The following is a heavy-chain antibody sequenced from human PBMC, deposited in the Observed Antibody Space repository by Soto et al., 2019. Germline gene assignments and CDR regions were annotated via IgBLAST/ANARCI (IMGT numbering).Heavy chain of an antibody. V-gene: IGHV3-23*01. CDR3: AKDTRWDGAVAGPLDY. Sequence: EVQLLESGGGLVQPGGSLRLSCAASGFTFSSYAMSWVRQAPGKGLEWVSAISGSGGSTYYADSVKGWFTISRDNSKNTLYLQMNSLRAEDTAVYYCAKDTRWDGAVAGPLDYWGQGTLVTVSS. CDR1: GFTFSSYA. D-gene: IGHD6-19*01. CDR2: ISGSGGST. J-gene: IGHJ4*02.